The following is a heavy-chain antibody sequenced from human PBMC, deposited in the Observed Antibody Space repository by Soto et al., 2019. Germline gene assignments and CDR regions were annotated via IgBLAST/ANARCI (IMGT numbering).Heavy chain of an antibody. CDR1: GFTFSSFW. J-gene: IGHJ4*02. CDR3: AKRGVDTFGLSY. D-gene: IGHD3-10*01. V-gene: IGHV3-74*01. CDR2: INTDGSST. Sequence: EVQLVESGGGLVQPGGSLRLSCAVSGFTFSSFWMHWVRQAPGEGLVWVSRINTDGSSTSYADSVKGRFTISRDNAKNTLYLQMNSLRVEDTAMYGCAKRGVDTFGLSYWGQGTLVTVSS.